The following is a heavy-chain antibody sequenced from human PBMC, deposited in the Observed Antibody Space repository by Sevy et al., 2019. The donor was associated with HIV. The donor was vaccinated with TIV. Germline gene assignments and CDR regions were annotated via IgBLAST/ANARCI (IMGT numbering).Heavy chain of an antibody. CDR3: AGENAWGRGYS. CDR2: IYYNGHI. CDR1: GGSITSLY. V-gene: IGHV4-59*08. D-gene: IGHD1-26*01. Sequence: SQTLSLTCAVSGGSITSLYWNWIRQPPGKGLEWIANIYYNGHINYNPSLKSRVTLSLDTSKNQFSLRLSSVTAADTAMYYCAGENAWGRGYSWGQGTLVTVSS. J-gene: IGHJ4*02.